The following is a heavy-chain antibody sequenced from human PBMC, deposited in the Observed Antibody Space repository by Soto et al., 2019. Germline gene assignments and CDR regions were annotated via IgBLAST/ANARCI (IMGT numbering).Heavy chain of an antibody. J-gene: IGHJ4*02. D-gene: IGHD5-12*01. Sequence: SETLSLTCTVSGGSISSSSYYWGWIRQSPGKGLEWIGSIYYSGSTYYNPSLKSRVTISVDTSKNQFSLKLSSVTAADTAVYYCARLPDIVATSFDYWGQGTLVTVSS. CDR2: IYYSGST. CDR1: GGSISSSSYY. CDR3: ARLPDIVATSFDY. V-gene: IGHV4-39*01.